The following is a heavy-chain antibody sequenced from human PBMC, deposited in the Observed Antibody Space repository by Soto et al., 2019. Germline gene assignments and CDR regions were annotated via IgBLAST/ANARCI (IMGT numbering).Heavy chain of an antibody. J-gene: IGHJ4*02. CDR3: XXXXRINXQYYFDY. CDR2: IYWDDDK. Sequence: QITLKESGPTLVKPTQTLTLTCTFSGFSLSTSGVGVGWIRXXPGKALEWLALIYWDDDKRYSPSLKSRLTXXXXXXXXXXXXXXXXXXXXXXXXXXXXXXXRINXQYYFDYWGQGTLVTVSS. V-gene: IGHV2-5*02. D-gene: IGHD3-10*01. CDR1: GFSLSTSGVG.